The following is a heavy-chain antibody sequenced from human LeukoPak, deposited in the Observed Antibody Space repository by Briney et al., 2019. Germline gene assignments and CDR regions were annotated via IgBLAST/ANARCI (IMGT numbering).Heavy chain of an antibody. CDR1: RFTFSSYV. D-gene: IGHD6-13*01. CDR2: ISGGGGST. V-gene: IGHV3-23*01. Sequence: GGSLRLSCAASRFTFSSYVMSWVRQAPGKGLEWVSAISGGGGSTYYADSVKGRFTISRDNSKNTLYLQMNSLRAEDTAIYYCAKDLIQQQLVYFDYWSQGTLVTVSS. CDR3: AKDLIQQQLVYFDY. J-gene: IGHJ4*02.